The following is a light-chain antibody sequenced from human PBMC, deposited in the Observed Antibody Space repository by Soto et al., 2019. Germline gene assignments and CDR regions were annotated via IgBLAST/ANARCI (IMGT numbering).Light chain of an antibody. Sequence: EFVLTQSPGTLSLSPGERATLSFRASQTVRNNYLAWYQQKPGQAPRLLIYDASSRATGIPDRFSGSGSGTDFTLTISRLEPEDFAVYYCQQYGSSPITFGQGTRLEIK. J-gene: IGKJ5*01. V-gene: IGKV3-20*01. CDR3: QQYGSSPIT. CDR1: QTVRNNY. CDR2: DAS.